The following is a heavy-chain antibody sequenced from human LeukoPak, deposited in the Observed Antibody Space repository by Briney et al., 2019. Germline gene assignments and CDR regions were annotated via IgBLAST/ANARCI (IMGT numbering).Heavy chain of an antibody. J-gene: IGHJ6*02. Sequence: GGSLTLSCAASGFTISSCAMSWVRQAPGKGLEWVSLISGSGDSRYYADSVKGRFTISRDNAKNTLWLQMNSLRAEDTAVYYCAKGVTTVRIYYHGMDVWGQGTTVTVSS. CDR1: GFTISSCA. D-gene: IGHD4-17*01. CDR2: ISGSGDSR. V-gene: IGHV3-23*01. CDR3: AKGVTTVRIYYHGMDV.